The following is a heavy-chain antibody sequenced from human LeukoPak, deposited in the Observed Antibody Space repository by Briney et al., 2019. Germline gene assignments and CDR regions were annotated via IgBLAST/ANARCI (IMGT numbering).Heavy chain of an antibody. V-gene: IGHV3-21*04. CDR1: GFTFSSYS. CDR2: ISSSSSYI. CDR3: ALTCTGCVRGVPRDYYMDV. D-gene: IGHD3-10*01. Sequence: GGALRLSCAASGFTFSSYSMNWVRQAPGKGGEWGSSISSSSSYIYYADSVKGRFTISRDNAKNSLYLQMNSLRAEDTAVYYCALTCTGCVRGVPRDYYMDVWGKGTTVTISS. J-gene: IGHJ6*03.